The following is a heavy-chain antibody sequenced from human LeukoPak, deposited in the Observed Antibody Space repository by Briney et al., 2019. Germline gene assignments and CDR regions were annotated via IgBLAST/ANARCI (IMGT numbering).Heavy chain of an antibody. J-gene: IGHJ4*02. CDR1: GFTFSSYA. CDR2: ISGSGGST. V-gene: IGHV3-23*01. CDR3: AKHYYDSSGYYLFDY. Sequence: RPGGPLRLSCAASGFTFSSYAMSWVRQAPGKGLEWVSAISGSGGSTYYADSVKGRFTISRDNSKNTLYLQMNSLRAEDTAVYYCAKHYYDSSGYYLFDYWGQGTLVTVSS. D-gene: IGHD3-22*01.